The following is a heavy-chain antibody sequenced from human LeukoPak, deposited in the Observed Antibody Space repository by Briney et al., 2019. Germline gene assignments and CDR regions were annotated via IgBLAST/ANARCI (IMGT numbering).Heavy chain of an antibody. CDR2: IKQDGSEK. V-gene: IGHV3-7*01. D-gene: IGHD2-8*01. Sequence: PGGSLRLSCAASGFTVSSNYMSRVRQAPGKGLEWVANIKQDGSEKYYVDSVKGRFTISRDNAKNSLYLQMNSLRVEDTAVYYCSNGIYDRSYWGQGTLVTVSS. J-gene: IGHJ4*02. CDR3: SNGIYDRSY. CDR1: GFTVSSNY.